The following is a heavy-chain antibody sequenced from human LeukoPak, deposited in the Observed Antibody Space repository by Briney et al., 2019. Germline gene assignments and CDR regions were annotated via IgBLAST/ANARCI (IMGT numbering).Heavy chain of an antibody. CDR2: IKSKTDGWTT. V-gene: IGHV3-15*01. Sequence: PGGSLRLSCAASGFTFSNAWMSWVRQAPGKGLEWVGRIKSKTDGWTTDYAAPVKGRFTISRDDSKNTLYLQTNSLKTEDTAVYYCTTTFDILTGYSENFDYWGQGTLVTVSS. CDR3: TTTFDILTGYSENFDY. J-gene: IGHJ4*02. CDR1: GFTFSNAW. D-gene: IGHD3-9*01.